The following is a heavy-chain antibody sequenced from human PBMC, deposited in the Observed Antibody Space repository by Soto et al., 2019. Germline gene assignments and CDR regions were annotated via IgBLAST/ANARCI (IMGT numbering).Heavy chain of an antibody. CDR2: MNPNSGNT. CDR3: ARASYYYDSSGYYPFDY. D-gene: IGHD3-22*01. Sequence: VASVKVSCKASGYTFTSYDINWVRQATGQGLEWMGWMNPNSGNTGYAQKFQGRVTMTRNTSISTAYMELSSLRSEDTAVYYCARASYYYDSSGYYPFDYWGQGTLVTVSS. J-gene: IGHJ4*02. V-gene: IGHV1-8*01. CDR1: GYTFTSYD.